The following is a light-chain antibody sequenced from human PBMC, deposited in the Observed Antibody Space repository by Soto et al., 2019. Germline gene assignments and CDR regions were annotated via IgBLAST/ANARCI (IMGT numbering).Light chain of an antibody. Sequence: QSVLTQPASVSGSPGQSITISCTGTSSDVGGYNYVSWYQQHPGKAPKLMIYDVSNRPSGVSNRFSGSKSGNTATLTISGLQAEDEADYYCSSYTRSSTVVFGGGTKVTAL. J-gene: IGLJ2*01. CDR1: SSDVGGYNY. V-gene: IGLV2-14*01. CDR3: SSYTRSSTVV. CDR2: DVS.